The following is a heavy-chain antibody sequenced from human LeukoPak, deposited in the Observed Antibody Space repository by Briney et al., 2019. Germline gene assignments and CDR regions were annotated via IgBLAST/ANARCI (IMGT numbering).Heavy chain of an antibody. D-gene: IGHD4-11*01. Sequence: PSETLSLTCTVSGDSISSYYWSWIRQPAGKGLEWIGYVDHTGSTKFNPSLNGRVSISRDTSNNFFSLRLRSVTAADTAVYFCARGRVSSSTWYSTYYYFFYMDFWGRGTTVTVSS. V-gene: IGHV4-59*01. CDR3: ARGRVSSSTWYSTYYYFFYMDF. CDR2: VDHTGST. CDR1: GDSISSYY. J-gene: IGHJ6*03.